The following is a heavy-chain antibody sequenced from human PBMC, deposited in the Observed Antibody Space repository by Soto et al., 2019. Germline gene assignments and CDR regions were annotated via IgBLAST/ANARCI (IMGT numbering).Heavy chain of an antibody. J-gene: IGHJ4*02. V-gene: IGHV3-53*01. CDR2: IYSAGNT. D-gene: IGHD3-22*01. CDR1: GFSISSSY. Sequence: GGSLRLSCATSGFSISSSYMNWVRQAPGKGLEWVSVIYSAGNTYYADSVRGRFTISRDSSKNTLYLQMTRPRAEDTALYFCTSGHDYDSSGGYYFEYWGQGTLVTVSS. CDR3: TSGHDYDSSGGYYFEY.